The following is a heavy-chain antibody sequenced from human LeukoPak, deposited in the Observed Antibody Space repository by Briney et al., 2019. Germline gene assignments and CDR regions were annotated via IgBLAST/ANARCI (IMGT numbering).Heavy chain of an antibody. V-gene: IGHV4-34*01. D-gene: IGHD5-12*01. J-gene: IGHJ4*02. Sequence: SETLSLTCAVYGGSFSGYYWSWIRQPPGKGLEWIGEINHSGSTNYNPSLKSRVTISVDTSKNQFSLKLSSVTAADTAVYYCASRDVDIVATTTKFDYWGQGTLVTVSS. CDR3: ASRDVDIVATTTKFDY. CDR1: GGSFSGYY. CDR2: INHSGST.